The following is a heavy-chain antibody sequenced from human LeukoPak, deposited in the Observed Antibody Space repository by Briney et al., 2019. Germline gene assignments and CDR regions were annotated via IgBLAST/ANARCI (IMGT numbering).Heavy chain of an antibody. CDR3: ARGGDDYDNSGYYFP. V-gene: IGHV1-46*01. J-gene: IGHJ5*02. Sequence: ASVKVSCKAYGYTFTSYHMHWLRQAPGQGLEWMGIINPSGGSTSYAQKFQGRVTMTRDTSTSTVYMELSSLRSEDTAVYYCARGGDDYDNSGYYFPWGQGTLVTVSS. CDR1: GYTFTSYH. CDR2: INPSGGST. D-gene: IGHD3-22*01.